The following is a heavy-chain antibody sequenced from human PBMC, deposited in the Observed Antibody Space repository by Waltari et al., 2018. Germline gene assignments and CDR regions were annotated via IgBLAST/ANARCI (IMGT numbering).Heavy chain of an antibody. J-gene: IGHJ4*02. CDR1: GGSFGGYY. D-gene: IGHD5-12*01. V-gene: IGHV4-34*01. CDR2: INHSGST. CDR3: ASRLGYSGYESSPAYVY. Sequence: QVQLQQWGAGLLTPSETLSLTCAVYGGSFGGYYWRWIRLPPGKGLEWIGEINHSGSTNYNPSLKSRVTISVDTSKNQFSLKLSSVTAADTAVYYCASRLGYSGYESSPAYVYWGQGTLVTVSS.